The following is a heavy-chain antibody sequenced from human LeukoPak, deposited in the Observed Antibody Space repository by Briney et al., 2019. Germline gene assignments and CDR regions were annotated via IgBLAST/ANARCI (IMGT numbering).Heavy chain of an antibody. D-gene: IGHD1-26*01. CDR3: ARDTPGGGSYLMGYYYYGMDV. V-gene: IGHV1-2*02. CDR2: INPNSGGT. J-gene: IGHJ6*02. Sequence: ASVKVSCKASGYTFTGYYMHWVRQAPGQGLEWMGWINPNSGGTNYAQKFQGRVTMTRDTSISTAYMELSRLRSDDTAVYYCARDTPGGGSYLMGYYYYGMDVWGQGTTVTVSS. CDR1: GYTFTGYY.